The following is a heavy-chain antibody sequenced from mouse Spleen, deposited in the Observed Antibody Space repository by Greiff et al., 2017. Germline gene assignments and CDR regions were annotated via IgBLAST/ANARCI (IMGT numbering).Heavy chain of an antibody. V-gene: IGHV5-6-5*01. D-gene: IGHD2-2*01. J-gene: IGHJ3*01. CDR1: GFTFSSYA. Sequence: EVKLVESGGGLVKPGGSLKLSCAASGFTFSSYAMSWVRQTPEKRLEWVASISSGGSTYYPDSVKGRFTISRDNARNILYLQMSSLRSEDTAMYYCAIYYGYLRFAYWGQGTLVTVSA. CDR3: AIYYGYLRFAY. CDR2: ISSGGST.